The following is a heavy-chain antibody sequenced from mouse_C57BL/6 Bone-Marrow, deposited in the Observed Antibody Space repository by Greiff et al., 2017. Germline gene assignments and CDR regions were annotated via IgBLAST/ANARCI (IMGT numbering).Heavy chain of an antibody. D-gene: IGHD2-3*01. V-gene: IGHV14-4*01. Sequence: VQLQQSGAELVRPGASVKLSCTASGFNIKDDYIHWVKQRPEQGLEWIGWIDPEIGDTEYASKFQGKATITSGTSSNTAYLQLSSLTSEDTAVYYCSSVDGNYFDFWGQGTPLTVAS. CDR3: SSVDGNYFDF. CDR1: GFNIKDDY. CDR2: IDPEIGDT. J-gene: IGHJ2*01.